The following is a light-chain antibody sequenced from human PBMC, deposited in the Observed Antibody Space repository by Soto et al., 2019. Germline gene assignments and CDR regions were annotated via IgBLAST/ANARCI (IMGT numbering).Light chain of an antibody. CDR3: QQTFTSSPT. V-gene: IGKV1-39*01. J-gene: IGKJ2*01. CDR2: AAS. Sequence: DIHMTQSPSSLSASVGDRVTITCRASRSIGTLLHWYQHKPGKAPNLLISAASNLQSGVPSRFTGSGSGTDFTLPISSLQPGDFATYFCQQTFTSSPTFGRGTQVEIK. CDR1: RSIGTL.